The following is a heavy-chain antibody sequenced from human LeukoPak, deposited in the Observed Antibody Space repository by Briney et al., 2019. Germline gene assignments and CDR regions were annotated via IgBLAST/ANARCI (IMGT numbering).Heavy chain of an antibody. D-gene: IGHD3-22*01. CDR3: ARVVLKSMIVARGAFDI. Sequence: GGSLRLSCAASEFTFRSHVMSWVRQAPGKGLEWVSAIVGSGSTTHYADSVKGRFTISRDNSNNTLYLQMNSLRADDTALYYCARVVLKSMIVARGAFDIWGQGTMVTVSS. V-gene: IGHV3-23*01. CDR2: IVGSGSTT. CDR1: EFTFRSHV. J-gene: IGHJ3*02.